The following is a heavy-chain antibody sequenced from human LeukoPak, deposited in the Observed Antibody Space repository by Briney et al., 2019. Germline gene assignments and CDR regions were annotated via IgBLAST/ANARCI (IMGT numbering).Heavy chain of an antibody. CDR1: GFTFSSYG. D-gene: IGHD1-1*01. CDR3: ARENCTDVRGSFDP. J-gene: IGHJ5*02. V-gene: IGHV3-48*01. CDR2: ISRKSDTT. Sequence: GGSLRLSCAASGFTFSSYGMNWVRQAPGEGLEWVGHISRKSDTTYYADSVRGRFTISRDNCQNSLYLQMRSVRVEYTGGYSCARENCTDVRGSFDPWGQGTLVTVSS.